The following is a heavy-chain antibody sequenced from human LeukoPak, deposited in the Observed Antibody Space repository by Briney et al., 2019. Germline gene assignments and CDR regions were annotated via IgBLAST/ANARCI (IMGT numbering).Heavy chain of an antibody. J-gene: IGHJ2*01. D-gene: IGHD6-13*01. V-gene: IGHV3-30-3*01. CDR1: GFTFSSYA. CDR3: ARVAEYSSSGRGWYFDL. Sequence: GGSLRLSCAASGFTFSSYAMHWVRQAPGKGLEWVAVISYDGSNKYYADSVKGRFTISRDNSKNMLYLQMNSLRAEDTAVYYCARVAEYSSSGRGWYFDLWGRGTLVTVSS. CDR2: ISYDGSNK.